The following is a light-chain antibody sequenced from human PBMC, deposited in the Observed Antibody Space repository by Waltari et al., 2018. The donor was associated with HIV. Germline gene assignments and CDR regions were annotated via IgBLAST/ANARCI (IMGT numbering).Light chain of an antibody. CDR1: SRDIGAYDY. V-gene: IGLV2-11*01. CDR2: DVN. CDR3: SSYGGVASCLI. Sequence: HSALTQPRSVSGSPGQSVTISCTGTSRDIGAYDYVSWFQKFPGRAPKLLIFDVNKRPSGVPDRFSGFKSGDTASLTISGLQPEDESDYFCSSYGGVASCLIFGGGTTLTVL. J-gene: IGLJ2*01.